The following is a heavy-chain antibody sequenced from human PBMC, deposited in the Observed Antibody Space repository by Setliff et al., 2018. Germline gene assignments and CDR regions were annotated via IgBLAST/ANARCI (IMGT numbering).Heavy chain of an antibody. CDR3: VNSYRGYDDYPDY. D-gene: IGHD3-16*02. CDR1: GFTFSSYA. Sequence: GGSLRLSCAASGFTFSSYAMSWVRQAPGKGLEWVSVIYNGASSTYYADSVKGRFTISRDNSKNTLYLQMNSLRVEDTAVYYCVNSYRGYDDYPDYWGQGTLVTVSS. V-gene: IGHV3-23*03. J-gene: IGHJ4*02. CDR2: IYNGASST.